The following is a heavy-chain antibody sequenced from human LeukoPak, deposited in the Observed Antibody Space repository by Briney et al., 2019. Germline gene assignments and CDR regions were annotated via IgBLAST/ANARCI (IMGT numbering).Heavy chain of an antibody. D-gene: IGHD3-10*01. CDR1: GFTPIHYW. CDR3: AKFGPGRDYYYFDV. J-gene: IGHJ4*02. Sequence: GGSLRLSSALSGFTPIHYWMTCVRHGPGKGLEWVANINQDGSETFYVDSVEGRFTIYRDHAKNSLYLQMNDLRDEDTAIYFCAKFGPGRDYYYFDVWGLGTLVTVYS. V-gene: IGHV3-7*03. CDR2: INQDGSET.